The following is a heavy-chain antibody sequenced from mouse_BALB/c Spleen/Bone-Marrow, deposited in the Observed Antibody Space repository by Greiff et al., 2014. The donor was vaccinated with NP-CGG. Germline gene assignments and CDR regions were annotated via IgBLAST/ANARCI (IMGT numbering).Heavy chain of an antibody. J-gene: IGHJ3*01. CDR3: ARPFTTVVATVFAY. V-gene: IGHV5-6*01. CDR1: GFSFSGYG. Sequence: DVHLVESGGDLVKPGGSLKLSCAASGFSFSGYGMSWVRQTPDKRLEWVATIGVGGTYTYYPDSVKGRFTISRDNAKNTLYLRMSSLKSEDTAMYYCARPFTTVVATVFAYWGQGTLVTVPA. D-gene: IGHD1-1*01. CDR2: IGVGGTYT.